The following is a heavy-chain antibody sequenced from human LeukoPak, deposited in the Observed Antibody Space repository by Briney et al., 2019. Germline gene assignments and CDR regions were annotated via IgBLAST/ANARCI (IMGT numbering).Heavy chain of an antibody. CDR3: ARVLIVPAYYYYYYMDV. Sequence: GGSLRLSCAASGFTFSSYEMNWVRQAPGKGLEWGSYISSSGSTIYYADSVKGRFTISRDNAKNSLYLQMNSLRAEDTAVYYCARVLIVPAYYYYYYMDVWGKGTTVTVSS. V-gene: IGHV3-48*03. J-gene: IGHJ6*03. CDR1: GFTFSSYE. D-gene: IGHD2-2*01. CDR2: ISSSGSTI.